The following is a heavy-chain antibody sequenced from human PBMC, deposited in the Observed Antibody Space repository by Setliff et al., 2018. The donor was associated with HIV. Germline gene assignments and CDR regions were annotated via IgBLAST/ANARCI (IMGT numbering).Heavy chain of an antibody. V-gene: IGHV4-38-2*02. J-gene: IGHJ6*02. CDR1: GDFFSSDYY. CDR3: ARPGSSSSYYAMDV. CDR2: IYNAGRI. Sequence: SETLSLTCTVSGDFFSSDYYWGWIRQSPGKGLEWIGTIYNAGRISYNPSLRSRVTFSVDPSQNQFSLILRSVTAADTAVYYCARPGSSSSYYAMDVWGQGTTVTVSS. D-gene: IGHD3-10*01.